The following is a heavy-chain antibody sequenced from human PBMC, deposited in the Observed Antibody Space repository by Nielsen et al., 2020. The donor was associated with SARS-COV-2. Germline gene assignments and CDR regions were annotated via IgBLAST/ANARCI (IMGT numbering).Heavy chain of an antibody. CDR2: INPNSGGT. Sequence: ASVKVSCKASGYTFTSYYMHWVRQAPGQGLEWMGWINPNSGGTNYAQKFQGRVTMTRDTSISTAYMELSRLRSDDTAVYYCARDRGGSYAGYYYYGMDVWGQGTTVTVSS. CDR3: ARDRGGSYAGYYYYGMDV. J-gene: IGHJ6*02. V-gene: IGHV1-2*02. CDR1: GYTFTSYY. D-gene: IGHD1-26*01.